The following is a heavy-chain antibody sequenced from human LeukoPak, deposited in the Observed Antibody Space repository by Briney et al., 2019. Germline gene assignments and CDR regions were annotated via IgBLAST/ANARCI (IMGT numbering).Heavy chain of an antibody. Sequence: GGSLRLSCAASGFTVSSSYMTWVRQAPGKGLEWVSVIRSGGSTVYADSVKGRFTISRDNSRNTVFLQMNRLRPEDTAVYYCVKEAYYGWGSSPTFYFDYWGQGTRVTVSS. CDR1: GFTVSSSY. CDR2: IRSGGST. CDR3: VKEAYYGWGSSPTFYFDY. J-gene: IGHJ4*02. V-gene: IGHV3-53*05. D-gene: IGHD3-10*01.